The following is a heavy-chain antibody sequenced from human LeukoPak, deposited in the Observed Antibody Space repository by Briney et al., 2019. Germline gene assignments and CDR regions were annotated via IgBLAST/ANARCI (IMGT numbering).Heavy chain of an antibody. CDR2: IGTTTSYT. Sequence: GGSLRLSCVTSGFTFGDYYMSWVRQAPERGLEWVSYIGTTTSYTKYADSVKGRFTISRDNAKNSLYLQMNSLGAEDTALYYCARGLYCSGGTCFKPLDFWGQGTLVTVSS. CDR3: ARGLYCSGGTCFKPLDF. D-gene: IGHD2-15*01. CDR1: GFTFGDYY. J-gene: IGHJ4*02. V-gene: IGHV3-11*06.